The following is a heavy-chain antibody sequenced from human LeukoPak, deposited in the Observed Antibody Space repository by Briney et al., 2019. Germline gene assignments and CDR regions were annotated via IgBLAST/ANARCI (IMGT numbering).Heavy chain of an antibody. CDR2: IYYRGST. D-gene: IGHD3-9*01. V-gene: IGHV4-39*01. J-gene: IGHJ5*02. Sequence: SETLSLTCTVSGGSISSSRFFWGWIRQSPGAGLECIVSIYYRGSTYYHPSLKSRVTISVNTPKNHVSMKLSSVAAADTAVYYGARHGRGRLVDWLDPWGQGTLVTVSS. CDR3: ARHGRGRLVDWLDP. CDR1: GGSISSSRFF.